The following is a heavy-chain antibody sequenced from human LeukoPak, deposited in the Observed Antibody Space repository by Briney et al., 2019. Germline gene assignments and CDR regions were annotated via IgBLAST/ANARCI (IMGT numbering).Heavy chain of an antibody. D-gene: IGHD4-17*01. CDR3: ARFDYGDYGDLWYYGMDV. Sequence: ASVKVSCKASGGTFSSYAISWVRQAPGQGLEWMGGIIPIFGTANYAQKFQGRVTITADKSTSTAYMELSSLRSEDTAVYYCARFDYGDYGDLWYYGMDVWGKGTTVTVSS. CDR1: GGTFSSYA. CDR2: IIPIFGTA. V-gene: IGHV1-69*06. J-gene: IGHJ6*04.